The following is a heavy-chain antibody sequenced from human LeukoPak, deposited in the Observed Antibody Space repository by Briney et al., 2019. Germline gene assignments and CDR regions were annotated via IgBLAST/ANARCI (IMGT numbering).Heavy chain of an antibody. CDR3: VGWSATRIDY. Sequence: SGTLALTCTVSGGSISSDYWSWIRQPAGKGLEWIGRIYSSGSTNYSPSLKSRVTMSVDTSKNQFSLKLSSVTAADTAVYYCVGWSATRIDYWGQGTLVTVSS. V-gene: IGHV4-4*07. CDR2: IYSSGST. CDR1: GGSISSDY. D-gene: IGHD3-3*01. J-gene: IGHJ4*02.